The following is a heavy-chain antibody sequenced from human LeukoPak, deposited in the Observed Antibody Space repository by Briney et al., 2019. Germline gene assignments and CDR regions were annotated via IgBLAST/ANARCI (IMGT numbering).Heavy chain of an antibody. CDR1: GGSISSYY. J-gene: IGHJ4*02. D-gene: IGHD6-13*01. CDR2: IYYSGST. V-gene: IGHV4-59*01. CDR3: AKRQQLVRLRWGIKYYFDY. Sequence: SETLSLTCTVSGGSISSYYWSWIRQPPGKGLEWIGYIYYSGSTNYNPSLKSRVTISVDTSKNQFSLKLSSVTAADTAVYYCAKRQQLVRLRWGIKYYFDYWGQGTLVTVSS.